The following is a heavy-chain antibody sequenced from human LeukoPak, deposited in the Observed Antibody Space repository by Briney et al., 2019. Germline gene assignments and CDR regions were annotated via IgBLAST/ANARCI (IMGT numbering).Heavy chain of an antibody. CDR1: GYTFTSYD. CDR2: MNPNSGNT. Sequence: ASVKVSCKASGYTFTSYDINWVRQATGQGLEWMGWMNPNSGNTGYAQKFQGRVTMTRNTSISTAYMELSSLRSEDTAVYYCARGGYDILTGYFNNDPVDYWGQGTLVTVSS. D-gene: IGHD3-9*01. V-gene: IGHV1-8*01. J-gene: IGHJ4*02. CDR3: ARGGYDILTGYFNNDPVDY.